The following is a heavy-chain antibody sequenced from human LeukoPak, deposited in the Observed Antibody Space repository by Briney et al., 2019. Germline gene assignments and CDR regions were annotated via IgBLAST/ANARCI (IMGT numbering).Heavy chain of an antibody. J-gene: IGHJ3*02. CDR1: GFTFSSYS. Sequence: GGSLRLSCAASGFTFSSYSMNWVRQAPGKGLEWVSSISSSSYIYYADSVKGRFTISRDNAKNSLYLQMNSLRAEDTAVYYCASTQNRGVIIRDAFDIWGQGTMVTVSS. V-gene: IGHV3-21*01. D-gene: IGHD3-10*01. CDR3: ASTQNRGVIIRDAFDI. CDR2: ISSSSYI.